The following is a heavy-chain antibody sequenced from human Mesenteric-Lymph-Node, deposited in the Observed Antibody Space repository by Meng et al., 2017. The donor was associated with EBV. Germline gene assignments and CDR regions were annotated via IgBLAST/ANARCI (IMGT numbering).Heavy chain of an antibody. CDR1: GGSFSGYH. CDR2: ISQSGDT. Sequence: QVPLQEWGAGLLEPSDSLSPACEASGGSFSGYHWGWIRQPPGKGLEDIGEISQSGDTTYNPPLKSRVTISVDRSRNQFSLKMASVTAADTAVYYCARGAIFGIVITYFDYWSQGTLVTVSS. D-gene: IGHD3-3*02. J-gene: IGHJ4*02. CDR3: ARGAIFGIVITYFDY. V-gene: IGHV4-34*01.